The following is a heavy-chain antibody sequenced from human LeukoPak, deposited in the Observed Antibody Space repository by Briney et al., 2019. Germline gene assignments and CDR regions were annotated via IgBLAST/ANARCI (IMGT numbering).Heavy chain of an antibody. CDR1: GYTFTSYG. J-gene: IGHJ4*02. Sequence: GASVKVSCKASGYTFTSYGISWVRQAPGQGLEWMGWISAYNGNTNYAQKLQGRVTMTTDTSTSTAYMELRSLRSDDTAVYYCARSPYCSGGSCYRALGYWGQGTLVTVSS. V-gene: IGHV1-18*01. CDR2: ISAYNGNT. CDR3: ARSPYCSGGSCYRALGY. D-gene: IGHD2-15*01.